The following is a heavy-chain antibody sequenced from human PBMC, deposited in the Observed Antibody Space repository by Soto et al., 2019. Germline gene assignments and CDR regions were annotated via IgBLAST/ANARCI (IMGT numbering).Heavy chain of an antibody. J-gene: IGHJ4*02. CDR2: IRYDGNEI. Sequence: GGSLSLSCAASGFTFSNYWMSWVRQAPGKGLEWVANIRYDGNEIYYLDSVNKRFTISRDNAKNSLYLQMNSLRVEDTAVYYCASPLRYCSSSSCPNGLIFESWGQGTVGTVSS. D-gene: IGHD2-2*01. CDR1: GFTFSNYW. V-gene: IGHV3-7*01. CDR3: ASPLRYCSSSSCPNGLIFES.